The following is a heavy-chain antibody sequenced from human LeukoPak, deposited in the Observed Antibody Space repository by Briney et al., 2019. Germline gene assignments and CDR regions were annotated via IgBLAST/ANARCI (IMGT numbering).Heavy chain of an antibody. CDR2: IRGDAGST. D-gene: IGHD7-27*01. J-gene: IGHJ4*02. CDR3: ARVWAWGSGNYFDN. CDR1: GFTFDAFG. V-gene: IGHV3-20*04. Sequence: GRSLRLSRAASGFTFDAFGMTCVRQAPGRGLECGSAIRGDAGSTGYADSVMGRFTISRDNAKNSLYLQMNSLRVEDTALYYCARVWAWGSGNYFDNRGQGTLVTVSS.